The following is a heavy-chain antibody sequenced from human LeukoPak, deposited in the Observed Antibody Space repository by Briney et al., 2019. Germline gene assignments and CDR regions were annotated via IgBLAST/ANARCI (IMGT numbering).Heavy chain of an antibody. V-gene: IGHV3-48*04. J-gene: IGHJ6*02. D-gene: IGHD2-2*01. CDR3: ARDASEYCSSTSCRRYYYYGMDV. Sequence: GGSLRLSCAASGFTFSSYGMHWVRQAPGKGLEWVSYISSSGSTIYYADSVKGRFTISRDNAKNSLYLQMNSLRVEDTAVYYCARDASEYCSSTSCRRYYYYGMDVWGQGTTVTVSS. CDR2: ISSSGSTI. CDR1: GFTFSSYG.